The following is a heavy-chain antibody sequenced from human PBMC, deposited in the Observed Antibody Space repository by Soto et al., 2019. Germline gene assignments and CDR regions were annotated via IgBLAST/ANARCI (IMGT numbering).Heavy chain of an antibody. Sequence: GGSLRLSXATSGFTFSEYNMNWVRQAPGKGLEWVSCISGSSTYIYYADSVRGRFTISRDNAKNSLFLQIDNLRAEDTAVYYCARDFTFGKYPFDYWGHGTLVTV. J-gene: IGHJ4*01. V-gene: IGHV3-21*01. CDR1: GFTFSEYN. D-gene: IGHD3-10*01. CDR3: ARDFTFGKYPFDY. CDR2: ISGSSTYI.